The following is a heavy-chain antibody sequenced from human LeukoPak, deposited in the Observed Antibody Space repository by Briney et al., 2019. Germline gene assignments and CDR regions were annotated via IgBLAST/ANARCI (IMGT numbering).Heavy chain of an antibody. CDR3: ARERIAASDFDY. J-gene: IGHJ4*02. V-gene: IGHV1-2*02. D-gene: IGHD6-13*01. CDR2: INPNSGST. CDR1: GYTFTGYY. Sequence: ASVKVSCKASGYTFTGYYMHWVRQAPGQGLEWMGWINPNSGSTNYAQKFQGRVTMTRDTSISTAYMELSRLRSDDTAVYYCARERIAASDFDYWGQGTLVTVSS.